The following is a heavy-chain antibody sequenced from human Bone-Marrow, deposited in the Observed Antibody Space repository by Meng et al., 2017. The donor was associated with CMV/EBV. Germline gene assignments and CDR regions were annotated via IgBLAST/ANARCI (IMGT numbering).Heavy chain of an antibody. D-gene: IGHD3-10*01. V-gene: IGHV1-46*01. CDR2: INPSGGST. CDR1: GYTFTSYY. Sequence: ASVKVSCKASGYTFTSYYIHWVRQAPGQGLEWMGIINPSGGSTSYAQKFQGRVTMTRDTSTSTVYMELSSVRSEDTAVYYCARTLWFAESLGGWGQGTLVTVSS. J-gene: IGHJ4*02. CDR3: ARTLWFAESLGG.